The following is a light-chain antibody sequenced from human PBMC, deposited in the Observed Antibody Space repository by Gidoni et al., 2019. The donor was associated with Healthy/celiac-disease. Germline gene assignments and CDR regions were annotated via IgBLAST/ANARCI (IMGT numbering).Light chain of an antibody. Sequence: EIVLTQSPGTMSFSPGERATLSCRTSQSVSSSYLAWYQQKPGQAPRLLIYGASSRATGIPDRCSGSWSGTDITLTISRLEAEYFAGDYCQRDGSSLGQGTRLEIK. V-gene: IGKV3-20*01. CDR2: GAS. J-gene: IGKJ5*01. CDR1: QSVSSSY. CDR3: QRDGSS.